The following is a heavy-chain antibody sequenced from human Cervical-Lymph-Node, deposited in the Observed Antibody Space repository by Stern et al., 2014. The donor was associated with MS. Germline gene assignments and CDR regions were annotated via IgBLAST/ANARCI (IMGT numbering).Heavy chain of an antibody. V-gene: IGHV1-69*01. J-gene: IGHJ5*02. D-gene: IGHD6-19*01. CDR1: GGTFSSYA. Sequence: QVQLVQSGAEVKKPGSSVKVSCKASGGTFSSYAISWVRQAPGQGLEWMGGIIPIFGTANYAQKFQGRVPITADESTSAAYMELSSLRSEDTAVYYCARAPNRAVAGAVGAFDPWGQGTLVTVSS. CDR3: ARAPNRAVAGAVGAFDP. CDR2: IIPIFGTA.